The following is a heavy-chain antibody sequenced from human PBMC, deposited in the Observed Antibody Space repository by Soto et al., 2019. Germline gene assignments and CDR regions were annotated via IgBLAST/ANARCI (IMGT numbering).Heavy chain of an antibody. D-gene: IGHD5-12*01. CDR3: AKDSQYEYLYYYYYMDV. CDR2: ISYDGSNK. CDR1: GFTFISYG. Sequence: PGGSLRLSCAASGFTFISYGMRWVRQAPGKGLEWVAVISYDGSNKYYADSVKGRFTISRDNSKNTLYLQMNSLRAEDTAVYYCAKDSQYEYLYYYYYMDVWGKGTTVTVSS. V-gene: IGHV3-30*18. J-gene: IGHJ6*03.